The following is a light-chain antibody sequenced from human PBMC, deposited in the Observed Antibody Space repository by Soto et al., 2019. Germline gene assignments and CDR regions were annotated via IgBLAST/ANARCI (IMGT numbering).Light chain of an antibody. CDR3: QQYNKWPLT. Sequence: EIVMTQSPATLSVSAGERATLSCRASQSVSSNLAWYQQKPGQAPRLLIYGVSTRATGIPVRFSGSGSGTEFTLTISSLQFEDFAVYYCQQYNKWPLTFGGGTEVEI. V-gene: IGKV3-15*01. J-gene: IGKJ4*01. CDR2: GVS. CDR1: QSVSSN.